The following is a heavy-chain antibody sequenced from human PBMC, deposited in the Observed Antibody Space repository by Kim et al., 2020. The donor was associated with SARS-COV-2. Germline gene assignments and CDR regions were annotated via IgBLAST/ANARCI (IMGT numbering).Heavy chain of an antibody. D-gene: IGHD6-19*01. Sequence: SETLSLTCAVSGGSISSSNWWSWVRQPPGKGLEWIGEIYHSGSTNYNPSLKSRVTISVDKSKNQFSLKLSSVTAADTAVYYCAGTGYSSGWFDYWGQGTLVTVSS. CDR1: GGSISSSNW. J-gene: IGHJ4*02. V-gene: IGHV4-4*02. CDR3: AGTGYSSGWFDY. CDR2: IYHSGST.